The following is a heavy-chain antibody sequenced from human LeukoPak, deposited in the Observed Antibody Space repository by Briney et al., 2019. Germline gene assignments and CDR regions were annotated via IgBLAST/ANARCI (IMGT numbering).Heavy chain of an antibody. Sequence: ASVKVSCKASGYTFTSYGISWVRQAPGQGLEWMGWISAYNGNTNYAQKLQGRVTMTTDTSTSTAYMELRSQRSDDTAVYYCARAGGYSYQLTEGGDAFDIRGQGTMVTVSS. V-gene: IGHV1-18*04. J-gene: IGHJ3*02. CDR3: ARAGGYSYQLTEGGDAFDI. CDR2: ISAYNGNT. CDR1: GYTFTSYG. D-gene: IGHD5-18*01.